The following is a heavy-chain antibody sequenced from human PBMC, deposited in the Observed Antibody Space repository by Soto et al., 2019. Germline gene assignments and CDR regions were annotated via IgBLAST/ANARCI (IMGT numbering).Heavy chain of an antibody. CDR2: ISGDNGNT. J-gene: IGHJ4*02. D-gene: IGHD6-13*01. V-gene: IGHV1-18*01. CDR3: AREVAAAGGEYDY. CDR1: GYTFTTYG. Sequence: QVQLVQSGAEVKKPGASVKVSCKASGYTFTTYGISWVRQAPGQGLEWMGWISGDNGNTNYAQNVQGRVTVTTDTSTSTAYMELSSLRSDDTAVYYCAREVAAAGGEYDYWGQGTLVTVSS.